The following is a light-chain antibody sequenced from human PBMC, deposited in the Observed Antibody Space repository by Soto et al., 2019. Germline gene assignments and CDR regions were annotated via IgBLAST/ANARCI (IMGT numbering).Light chain of an antibody. CDR2: GAS. CDR3: QQYGSSPPIT. V-gene: IGKV3-20*01. Sequence: EIVLTQSPGTLSLSPGERATLSCRASQSVSSSYLAWYQHKPGQAPRLLIYGASSRATGIPDRFSGSGSGTAFTLNISSLEPEDFAVYYCQQYGSSPPITFGQGTRLEIK. CDR1: QSVSSSY. J-gene: IGKJ5*01.